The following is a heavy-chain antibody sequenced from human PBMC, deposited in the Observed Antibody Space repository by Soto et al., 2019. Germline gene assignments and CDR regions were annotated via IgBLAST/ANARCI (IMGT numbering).Heavy chain of an antibody. V-gene: IGHV3-53*01. D-gene: IGHD1-26*01. J-gene: IGHJ4*01. CDR1: GFTVSRDF. CDR3: ARVVLVGATPDYFNH. Sequence: EVPLVESGGGLIQPGGSLRLSCAVSGFTVSRDFMSWIRQAPGTGLQWVSILYSGGTTYYTDSVKGRFTISGDHSKNTVYLQMHSLRVEDTATYHCARVVLVGATPDYFNHGGQGTLVSVSS. CDR2: LYSGGTT.